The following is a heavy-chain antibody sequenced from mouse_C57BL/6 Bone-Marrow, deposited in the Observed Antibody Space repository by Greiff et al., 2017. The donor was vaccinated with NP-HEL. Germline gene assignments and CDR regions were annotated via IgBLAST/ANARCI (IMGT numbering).Heavy chain of an antibody. V-gene: IGHV1-4*01. CDR2: INPSSGYT. CDR3: ARCWLVEWFAY. D-gene: IGHD1-1*02. J-gene: IGHJ3*01. Sequence: VQLQQSGAELARPGASVKMSCKASGYTFTSYTMHWVKQRPGQGLEWIGYINPSSGYTKYNQKFKDKATLTADKSSSTAYMQLSSLTSEDSAVYYCARCWLVEWFAYWGQGTLVTVAA. CDR1: GYTFTSYT.